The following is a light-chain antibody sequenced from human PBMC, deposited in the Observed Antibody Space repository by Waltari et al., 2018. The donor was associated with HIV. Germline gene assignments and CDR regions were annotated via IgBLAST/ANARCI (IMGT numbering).Light chain of an antibody. Sequence: QAVVTQEPSLTVSPGGTVTLPCGSSTGAVTSGHYPHWFQQKPGQAPRTLIYDTSNKHSWTPARFSGSLLGGKAALTLSGAQPEDEAEYYCLLSYSGANWVFGGGTKLTVL. V-gene: IGLV7-46*01. CDR2: DTS. CDR3: LLSYSGANWV. CDR1: TGAVTSGHY. J-gene: IGLJ3*02.